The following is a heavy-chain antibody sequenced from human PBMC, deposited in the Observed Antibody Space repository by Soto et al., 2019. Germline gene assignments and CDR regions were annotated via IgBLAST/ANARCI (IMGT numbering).Heavy chain of an antibody. J-gene: IGHJ5*02. CDR3: ARLGSWRNSWGSNYIWFDT. D-gene: IGHD6-13*01. Sequence: QVQLQQWGAGLLKPSETLSLTCAVYGGSFSGYFWKWIRQHPGKGLERIGEINDRGSTNYNPSLKSRVTISGDTSKIQFYLKLSSVNAADTAVYYCARLGSWRNSWGSNYIWFDTRGQGNLVKVSS. V-gene: IGHV4-34*01. CDR2: INDRGST. CDR1: GGSFSGYF.